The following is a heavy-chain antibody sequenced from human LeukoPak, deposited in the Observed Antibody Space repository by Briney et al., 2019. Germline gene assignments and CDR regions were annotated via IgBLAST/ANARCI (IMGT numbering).Heavy chain of an antibody. CDR3: ARGSSSWYNWFDP. CDR2: IYHSGST. D-gene: IGHD6-13*01. V-gene: IGHV4-38-2*02. CDR1: GYSISSGYY. J-gene: IGHJ5*02. Sequence: SETLSLTCTVSGYSISSGYYWGWIRQPPGKGLEWIGSIYHSGSTYYNPSLKSRVTISVDTSKNQFSLKLRSVTAADTAVYYCARGSSSWYNWFDPWGQGTLVTVSS.